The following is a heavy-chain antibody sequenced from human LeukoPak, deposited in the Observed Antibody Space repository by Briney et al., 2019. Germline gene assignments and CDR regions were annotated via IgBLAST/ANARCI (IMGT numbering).Heavy chain of an antibody. V-gene: IGHV5-51*01. CDR3: ARLGDCTSTNCYYYFDY. D-gene: IGHD2-2*01. Sequence: GESLKISCKGSGYSFTSYWIGWVRQMPGKGLEWMGIIYPGDSDTRYSPSFQGQVTISADKSISTAYVQWSSLEASDTAMYYCARLGDCTSTNCYYYFDYWGQGTLVTVSS. J-gene: IGHJ4*02. CDR1: GYSFTSYW. CDR2: IYPGDSDT.